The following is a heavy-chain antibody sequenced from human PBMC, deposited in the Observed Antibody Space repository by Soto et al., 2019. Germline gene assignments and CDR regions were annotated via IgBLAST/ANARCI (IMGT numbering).Heavy chain of an antibody. CDR3: ARSSVRGWSY. Sequence: PSETLSLTCAVYGGSFSGYYWTWIRQPPGKGLEWIGEITHSGSTNYNPSLKSRVTISVHTSKNQFSLNLNSVTAADTAVYYCARSSVRGWSYWGQGTLVTVSS. J-gene: IGHJ4*02. D-gene: IGHD3-10*02. V-gene: IGHV4-34*01. CDR1: GGSFSGYY. CDR2: ITHSGST.